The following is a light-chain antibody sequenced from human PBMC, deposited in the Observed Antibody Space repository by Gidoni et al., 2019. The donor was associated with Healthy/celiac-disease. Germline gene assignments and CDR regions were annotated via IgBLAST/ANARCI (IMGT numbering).Light chain of an antibody. V-gene: IGKV1-39*01. CDR3: RQRYSTPWT. Sequence: DIQMTQSPSSLSASVGDRVTIICRASQSISSHLNGYQQKPGKDPKILINAAASLQSGGPSRLSGSGSGTDFTLTISSLQPEDFATYYCRQRYSTPWTFGQGTKVEIK. CDR1: QSISSH. CDR2: AAA. J-gene: IGKJ1*01.